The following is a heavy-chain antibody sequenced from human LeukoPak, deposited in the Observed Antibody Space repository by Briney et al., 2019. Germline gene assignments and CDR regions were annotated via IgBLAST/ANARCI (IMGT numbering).Heavy chain of an antibody. D-gene: IGHD2-2*01. V-gene: IGHV3-30*04. J-gene: IGHJ6*03. CDR3: ARGQGYESYYYMDV. CDR2: ISFDGVNT. CDR1: GFTFSNYA. Sequence: GGSLRLSCAASGFTFSNYAMHWVRQAPGKGLEWVAVISFDGVNTFYADSVKGRFTISRDNSNNTVYLQMSNLRPEDTAVFYCARGQGYESYYYMDVWGKGTTVSVSS.